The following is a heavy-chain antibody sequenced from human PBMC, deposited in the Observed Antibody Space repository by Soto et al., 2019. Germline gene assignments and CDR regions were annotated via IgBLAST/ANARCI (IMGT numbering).Heavy chain of an antibody. V-gene: IGHV1-46*01. J-gene: IGHJ3*02. CDR3: ARDRRAFDI. CDR2: INPSSGGT. Sequence: GASVKVSCQASGYTFTHYHMRWVRQAPGQGLEWMGIINPSSGGTTYARKFQGRVTMTRDTSTSTVYMDLSSLRSEDTAVYYCARDRRAFDIWGQGTMVTVSS. CDR1: GYTFTHYH.